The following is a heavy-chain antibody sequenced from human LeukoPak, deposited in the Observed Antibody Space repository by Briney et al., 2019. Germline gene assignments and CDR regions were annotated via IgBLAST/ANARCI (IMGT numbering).Heavy chain of an antibody. J-gene: IGHJ5*02. CDR3: ARAVTGYPNWFDP. Sequence: GGSLRLSCAASGFTFSNYVMIWVRQAPGKGLGWVSGISGSGDTTYYANSVKGRFTISRDNSKTTLYLQMNSLRAEDTAIYYCARAVTGYPNWFDPWGQGTLVTVSS. CDR1: GFTFSNYV. V-gene: IGHV3-23*01. CDR2: ISGSGDTT. D-gene: IGHD3-9*01.